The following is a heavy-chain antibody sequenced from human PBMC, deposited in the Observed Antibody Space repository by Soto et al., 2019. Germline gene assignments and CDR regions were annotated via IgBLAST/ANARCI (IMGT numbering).Heavy chain of an antibody. CDR1: GGSFSTYY. Sequence: SETLSLTCVVSGGSFSTYYYNWIRQSPGKGLEWIGEINHSGSNNYSPSLKSRVTMSLDTSKNQFSLKLTSVTATDTAVYYCARGGSNDWQVAFDIWGQGTMVTVSS. CDR2: INHSGSN. CDR3: ARGGSNDWQVAFDI. D-gene: IGHD3-9*01. J-gene: IGHJ3*02. V-gene: IGHV4-34*01.